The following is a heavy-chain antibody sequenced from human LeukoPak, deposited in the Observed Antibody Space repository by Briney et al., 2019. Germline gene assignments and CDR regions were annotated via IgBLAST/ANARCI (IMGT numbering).Heavy chain of an antibody. CDR1: GFTFSSYA. V-gene: IGHV3-23*01. J-gene: IGHJ4*02. Sequence: PGGSLRLSCAASGFTFSSYAMSWVRQAPGKGLEWVSAISGSGGSAYYADSVKGRCTISRDNSKNTLYLQMNSLRAEDTAVYYCAKAAEYYYDSSGPLYFDYWGQGTLVTVSS. CDR3: AKAAEYYYDSSGPLYFDY. CDR2: ISGSGGSA. D-gene: IGHD3-22*01.